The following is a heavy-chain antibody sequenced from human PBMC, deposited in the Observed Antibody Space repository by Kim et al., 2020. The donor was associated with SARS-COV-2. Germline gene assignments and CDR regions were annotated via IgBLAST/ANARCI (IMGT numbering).Heavy chain of an antibody. V-gene: IGHV4-34*01. CDR2: INHSGGT. D-gene: IGHD2-2*01. J-gene: IGHJ6*03. CDR3: ARGHVGVVPAPILGLGPFYYYYNMDV. Sequence: SETLSLTCVVYGGSLSGYSWNWIRQPPGKGLEGIGEINHSGGTKSSPSLKSRVTMSIDTSKSQFSLRLTSVTAADSAVYFCARGHVGVVPAPILGLGPFYYYYNMDVWGRGATVTVSS. CDR1: GGSLSGYS.